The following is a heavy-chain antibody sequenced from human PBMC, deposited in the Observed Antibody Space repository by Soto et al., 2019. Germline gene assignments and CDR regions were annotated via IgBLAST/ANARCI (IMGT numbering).Heavy chain of an antibody. J-gene: IGHJ4*02. Sequence: EVQLVESGGGLVQPGGSLRLSCAASGFTFSSYWMSWVRQAPGKGLEWVANIKQDGSEKYYVDSVKGRFTISSDNAKNSLYLQMNGLRSEDTAVYYCARTALGRLFAYWCQGTLVTVSS. CDR3: ARTALGRLFAY. D-gene: IGHD2-21*02. CDR2: IKQDGSEK. CDR1: GFTFSSYW. V-gene: IGHV3-7*01.